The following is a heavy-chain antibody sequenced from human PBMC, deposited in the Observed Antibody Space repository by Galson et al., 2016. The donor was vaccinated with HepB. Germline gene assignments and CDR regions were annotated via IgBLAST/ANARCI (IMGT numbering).Heavy chain of an antibody. V-gene: IGHV3-23*01. CDR1: GFTFSSYA. D-gene: IGHD6-13*01. J-gene: IGHJ4*02. CDR3: ANHSSSWDGTSEFDY. CDR2: ISGSGGNT. Sequence: LRLSCAASGFTFSSYAMSWVRQAPGKGLEWVSVISGSGGNTYYADSVKGRFTISRDSSKNTLYLQMNSLRAEDTAVYYCANHSSSWDGTSEFDYWGQGTLVTVSS.